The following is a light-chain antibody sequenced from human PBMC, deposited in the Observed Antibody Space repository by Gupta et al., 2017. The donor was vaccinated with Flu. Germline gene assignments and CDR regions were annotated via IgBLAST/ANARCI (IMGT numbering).Light chain of an antibody. CDR3: QKYRSSPWT. V-gene: IGKV1-5*03. Sequence: DIQLTQSPSTLSASVGDRVTITCRASQSIDSWLAWYQKKPGRAPKSLIYKASSLETGVPSRFSGSGSGTEFSLTISSLQPDDFATYYCQKYRSSPWTFGQGTKVEIK. CDR2: KAS. CDR1: QSIDSW. J-gene: IGKJ1*01.